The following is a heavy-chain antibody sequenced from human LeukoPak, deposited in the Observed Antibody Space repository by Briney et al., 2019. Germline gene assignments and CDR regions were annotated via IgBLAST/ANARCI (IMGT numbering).Heavy chain of an antibody. CDR2: MNPNSGNT. CDR1: GYTFTSYD. V-gene: IGHV1-8*01. CDR3: ARKTAQQLVFFDY. D-gene: IGHD6-13*01. Sequence: GASVKVSCKASGYTFTSYDINWVRQAPGQGLEWMGWMNPNSGNTVYAQKFRGRVTMTRNTSISTAYMELSSLRSGDTAVYYCARKTAQQLVFFDYWGQGTLVTVSS. J-gene: IGHJ4*02.